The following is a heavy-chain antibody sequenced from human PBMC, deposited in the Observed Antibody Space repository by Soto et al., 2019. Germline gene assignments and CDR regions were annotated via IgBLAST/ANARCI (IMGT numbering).Heavy chain of an antibody. J-gene: IGHJ5*02. D-gene: IGHD5-18*01. V-gene: IGHV4-34*01. Sequence: PSETLSLTCAVYGGSFSGYYWSWIRQPPGKGLEWIGEINHSGSTNYNPSLKSRVTISVDTSKNQFSLKLSSVTAADTAVYYCARSRIQLWLRWFDPWGQGTLVTVSS. CDR1: GGSFSGYY. CDR2: INHSGST. CDR3: ARSRIQLWLRWFDP.